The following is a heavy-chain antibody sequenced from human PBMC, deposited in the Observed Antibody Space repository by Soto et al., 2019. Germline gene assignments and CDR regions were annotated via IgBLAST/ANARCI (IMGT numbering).Heavy chain of an antibody. CDR3: TRDRHFWSGRLFVY. V-gene: IGHV1-18*01. J-gene: IGHJ4*02. D-gene: IGHD3-3*02. Sequence: QVQLVQSETEVKKPGASVKVSCKSSGYTFTNYGFSWVRQAPGLGLEWLGWISAHSGNTHYAQNLQDRVTVTTDPATSTAYMELRNLRSDDTCVYYCTRDRHFWSGRLFVYWRKGTLVTVSS. CDR2: ISAHSGNT. CDR1: GYTFTNYG.